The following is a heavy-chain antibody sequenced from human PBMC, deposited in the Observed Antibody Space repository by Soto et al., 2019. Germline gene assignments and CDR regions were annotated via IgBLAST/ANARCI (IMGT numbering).Heavy chain of an antibody. CDR3: ASPGIAAAGILMDV. Sequence: KPSETLSLTCTVSGGSISSSSYYWGWIRQPPGKGLEWIGSIYYSGSTYYNPSLKSRVTISVDTSKNQFSLKLSSVTAADTAVYYCASPGIAAAGILMDVWGQGTTVTVSS. CDR2: IYYSGST. CDR1: GGSISSSSYY. D-gene: IGHD6-13*01. J-gene: IGHJ6*02. V-gene: IGHV4-39*01.